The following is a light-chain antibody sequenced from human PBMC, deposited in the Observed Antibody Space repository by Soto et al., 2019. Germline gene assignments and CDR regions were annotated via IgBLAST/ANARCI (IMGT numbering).Light chain of an antibody. CDR3: QQYGSSPGT. Sequence: EIVLTQSPGTLSLSPGERATLSCRASQSVSRNYLAWYQQKPGQAPSLLIFGASIRATGIPDRFSGSGSGTDFTLTISGLEPEDFAVYYCQQYGSSPGTFGQGTKVEIK. J-gene: IGKJ1*01. CDR1: QSVSRNY. CDR2: GAS. V-gene: IGKV3-20*01.